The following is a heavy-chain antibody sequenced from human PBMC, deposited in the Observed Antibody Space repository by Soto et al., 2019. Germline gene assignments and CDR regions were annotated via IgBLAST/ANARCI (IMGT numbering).Heavy chain of an antibody. Sequence: LSRACAVYRGLLGGWWWGWILPPQGKGLEWMGEINHSGSTNYTPSLKSRVTIPVDTSKNQFSMKLSSVTAADTAVYYCPSCYGSGTWYYHYGMDIWGQGPTVTGSS. CDR1: RGLLGGWW. V-gene: IGHV4-34*01. D-gene: IGHD3-10*01. CDR2: INHSGST. J-gene: IGHJ6*02. CDR3: PSCYGSGTWYYHYGMDI.